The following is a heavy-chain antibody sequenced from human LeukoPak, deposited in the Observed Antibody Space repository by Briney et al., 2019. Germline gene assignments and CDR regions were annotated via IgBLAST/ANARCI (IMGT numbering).Heavy chain of an antibody. V-gene: IGHV4-59*08. CDR3: ARQLGWGSSWSGPLDY. J-gene: IGHJ4*02. CDR2: IYYSGST. Sequence: SETLSLTCTVSGGSISSYYWSWIRQPPGKGLEWIGYIYYSGSTNYNPSLNSRVTISVDTSKNQLSLRLTSVTAADTAVYYCARQLGWGSSWSGPLDYWGQGTLVTVSS. CDR1: GGSISSYY. D-gene: IGHD6-13*01.